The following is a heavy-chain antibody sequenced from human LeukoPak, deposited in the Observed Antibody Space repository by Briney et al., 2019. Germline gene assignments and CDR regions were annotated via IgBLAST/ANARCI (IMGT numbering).Heavy chain of an antibody. CDR1: GFTFSSYD. V-gene: IGHV3-13*04. CDR2: IDTAGDT. Sequence: QPGGSLRLSCAAYGFTFSSYDMHWVRQATGKGLEWVSAIDTAGDTYYPGSVKGRFTVSRENAKNSLYLQMNSLRAGDTAVYYCARATEGFDYWGQGTLVTVSS. J-gene: IGHJ4*02. CDR3: ARATEGFDY.